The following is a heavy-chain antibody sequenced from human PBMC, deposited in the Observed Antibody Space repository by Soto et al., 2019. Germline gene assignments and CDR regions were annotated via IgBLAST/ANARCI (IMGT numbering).Heavy chain of an antibody. V-gene: IGHV4-61*08. CDR3: ARSKAARMVYYYMDV. J-gene: IGHJ6*03. D-gene: IGHD6-6*01. Sequence: PSETLSLTCTVSGGSISSGGYYWSWIRQPPGKGLEWIGYIYYSGSTNYNPSLKSRVTISVDTSKNQFSLKLSSVTAADTAVYYCARSKAARMVYYYMDVWGKGTTVTVSS. CDR2: IYYSGST. CDR1: GGSISSGGYY.